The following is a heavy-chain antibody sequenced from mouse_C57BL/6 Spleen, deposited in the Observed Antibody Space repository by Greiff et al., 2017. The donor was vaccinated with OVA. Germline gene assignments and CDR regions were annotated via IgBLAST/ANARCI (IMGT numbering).Heavy chain of an antibody. J-gene: IGHJ4*01. V-gene: IGHV5-17*01. D-gene: IGHD1-1*01. CDR3: AKATVVPDYYAMDY. CDR1: GFTFSDYG. Sequence: EVHLVESGGGLVKPGGSLKLSCAASGFTFSDYGMHWVRQAPEKGLEWVAYISSGSSTIYYADTVKGRFTISRDNAKNTLFLQMTSLRSEDTAMYYCAKATVVPDYYAMDYWGQGTSVTVSS. CDR2: ISSGSSTI.